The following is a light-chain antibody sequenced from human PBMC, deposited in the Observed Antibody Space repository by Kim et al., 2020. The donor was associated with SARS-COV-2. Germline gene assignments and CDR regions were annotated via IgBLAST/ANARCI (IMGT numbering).Light chain of an antibody. CDR3: LQHNTYPIT. CDR2: GAS. V-gene: IGKV1-17*01. Sequence: RASQDIRNDLGWYQQNPGRAPKRLIYGASSLQSGVPSRFSGSGSGTEFTLTISSLQPEDFATYFCLQHNTYPITFGQGTRLEIK. CDR1: QDIRND. J-gene: IGKJ5*01.